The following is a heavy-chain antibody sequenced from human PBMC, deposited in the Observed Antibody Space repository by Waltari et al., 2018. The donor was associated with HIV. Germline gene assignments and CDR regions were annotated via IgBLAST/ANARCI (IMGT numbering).Heavy chain of an antibody. J-gene: IGHJ4*02. D-gene: IGHD3-3*01. CDR1: GYTFTSYG. V-gene: IGHV1-18*01. CDR2: ISSYHGNT. CDR3: ARVAQYQYDFWSGYRFDY. Sequence: QVQLVQSGAEVKKPGASVKVSGKASGYTFTSYGLSWVRQAPGQGLEWMGWISSYHGNTNYAQHLQGRVTLTTDTSTSTAYMELRSLRSDDTAVYFCARVAQYQYDFWSGYRFDYWGQGTLVTVSS.